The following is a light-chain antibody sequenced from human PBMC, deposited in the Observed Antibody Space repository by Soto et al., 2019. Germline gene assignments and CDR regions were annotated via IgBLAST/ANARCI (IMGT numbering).Light chain of an antibody. Sequence: SDQRRQAASVPVSPGQTSRITCSGDVLAKKYARWFQQKPGQAPVLVIYKDSERPSGIPERFSGSSSGTTVTLTISGAQVEDEADYYCYSAADNNLVVFGGGIRVTV. CDR3: YSAADNNLVV. V-gene: IGLV3-27*01. CDR2: KDS. J-gene: IGLJ2*01. CDR1: VLAKKY.